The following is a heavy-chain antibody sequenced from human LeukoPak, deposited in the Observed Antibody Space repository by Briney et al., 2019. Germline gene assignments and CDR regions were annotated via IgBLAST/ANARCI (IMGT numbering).Heavy chain of an antibody. Sequence: SVKVSCKASGGTFSSYAISWVRQAPGQGLEWMGGIIPIFGTANYAQKFQGRVTITADESTSTAYMELSSLRSEDTAVYYCARQSLAARPGSYYYGMDVRGQGTTVTVSS. V-gene: IGHV1-69*13. CDR2: IIPIFGTA. D-gene: IGHD6-6*01. CDR3: ARQSLAARPGSYYYGMDV. CDR1: GGTFSSYA. J-gene: IGHJ6*02.